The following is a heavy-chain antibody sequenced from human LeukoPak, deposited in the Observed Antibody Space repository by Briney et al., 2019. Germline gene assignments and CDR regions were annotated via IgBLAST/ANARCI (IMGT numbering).Heavy chain of an antibody. Sequence: PSETLSLTCSVSGGSIRSYFWSWIRQSAGKGLEHIGRIYTTGSTNYNPSLRSRVTMSVDTSKNQFSLNLKSVNAADTAVYYCARAGYTSTWTFDYWGQGILVTVSS. V-gene: IGHV4-4*07. J-gene: IGHJ4*02. CDR1: GGSIRSYF. CDR3: ARAGYTSTWTFDY. CDR2: IYTTGST. D-gene: IGHD6-13*01.